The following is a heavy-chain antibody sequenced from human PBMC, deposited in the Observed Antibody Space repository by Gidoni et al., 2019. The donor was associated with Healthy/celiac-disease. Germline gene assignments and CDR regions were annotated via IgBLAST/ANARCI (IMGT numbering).Heavy chain of an antibody. V-gene: IGHV4-39*01. J-gene: IGHJ4*02. CDR2: IYYSGST. Sequence: QLPLQESGPGLVKPSETLSLTCTVSGGSISSSSYYWGWIRQPPGKGLEWIGSIYYSGSTYYNPSLKSQVTISVDTSKNQFSLKLSSVTAADTAVYYCARHVQQLADIDYWGQGTLVTVSS. CDR3: ARHVQQLADIDY. CDR1: GGSISSSSYY. D-gene: IGHD6-13*01.